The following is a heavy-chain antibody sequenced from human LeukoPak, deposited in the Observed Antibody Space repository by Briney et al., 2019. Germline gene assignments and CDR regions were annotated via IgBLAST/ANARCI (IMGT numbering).Heavy chain of an antibody. CDR2: IYYSGST. D-gene: IGHD3-10*01. CDR1: GGSFSGYY. V-gene: IGHV4-34*01. CDR3: ARLTMVRGAALDY. J-gene: IGHJ4*02. Sequence: SETLSLTCAVYGGSFSGYYWSWIRQPPGKGLEWIGSIYYSGSTYYNPSLKSRVTISVDTSKNQFSLKLSSVTAADTAVYYCARLTMVRGAALDYWGQGTLVTVSS.